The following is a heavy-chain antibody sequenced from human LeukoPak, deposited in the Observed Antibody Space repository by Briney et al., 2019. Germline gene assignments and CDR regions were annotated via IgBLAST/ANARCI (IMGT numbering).Heavy chain of an antibody. V-gene: IGHV4-59*01. D-gene: IGHD1-26*01. Sequence: PSETLSLTCTVSGGSISSYYWSWIRQPPGKGLEWIGYIYYSGSTNYNPSLKSRVTISVDTSKNQFSLKLSSVTAADTAVYYCARESGYVDYWGQGALVTVSS. CDR3: ARESGYVDY. CDR1: GGSISSYY. J-gene: IGHJ4*02. CDR2: IYYSGST.